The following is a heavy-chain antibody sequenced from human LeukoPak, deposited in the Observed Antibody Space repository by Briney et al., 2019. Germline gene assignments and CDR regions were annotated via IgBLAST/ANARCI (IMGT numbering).Heavy chain of an antibody. V-gene: IGHV3-23*01. CDR2: ITGSGGST. CDR1: GFTFSSHA. CDR3: AKLGISDGIDY. J-gene: IGHJ4*02. D-gene: IGHD1-14*01. Sequence: GGSLRLSCAASGFTFSSHAMTWVRQAPGKGLEWGSSITGSGGSTFYAASVKGRFTISRDNSKNTLYLQMNSLRAEDTAVYYCAKLGISDGIDYWGQGTLVTVPS.